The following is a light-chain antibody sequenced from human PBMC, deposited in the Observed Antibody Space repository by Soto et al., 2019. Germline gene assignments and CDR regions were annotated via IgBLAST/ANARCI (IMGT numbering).Light chain of an antibody. CDR1: QSLSDT. Sequence: EIVMTQSPATLSVSPGGRATLFCIARQSLSDTLARYQQKAGQDPRLLIYGASTRAPGFTARFSGRGSGTDFPLTMSSLHSEDFGVYYCQQYNNWPLTFGQGTKVEIK. V-gene: IGKV3-15*01. CDR2: GAS. CDR3: QQYNNWPLT. J-gene: IGKJ1*01.